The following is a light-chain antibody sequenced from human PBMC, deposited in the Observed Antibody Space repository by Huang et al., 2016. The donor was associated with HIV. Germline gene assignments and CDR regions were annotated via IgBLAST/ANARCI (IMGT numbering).Light chain of an antibody. V-gene: IGKV3-15*01. J-gene: IGKJ2*01. CDR3: QQYNKWPPEYT. CDR2: AAY. CDR1: QSVNTN. Sequence: VMMSQSPATLAASPGERVTLSCGASQSVNTNLAWYQQKPGQPPRLLIYAAYTRATGVPARFAGSGSWTEFTLTIDSLQSDDFAVYYCQQYNKWPPEYTFGQGTRLEIK.